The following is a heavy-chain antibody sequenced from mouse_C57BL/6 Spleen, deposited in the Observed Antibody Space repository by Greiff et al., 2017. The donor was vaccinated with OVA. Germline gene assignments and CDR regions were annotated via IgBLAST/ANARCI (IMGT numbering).Heavy chain of an antibody. J-gene: IGHJ2*01. V-gene: IGHV1-80*01. CDR2: IYPGDGDT. D-gene: IGHD4-1*01. Sequence: VQRVESGAELVKPGASVKISCKASGYAFSSYWMNWVKQRPGKGLEWIGQIYPGDGDTNYNGKFKGKATLTADKSSSTAYMQLSSLTSEDSAVYFCARAGNWAPGYWGQGTTLTVSS. CDR3: ARAGNWAPGY. CDR1: GYAFSSYW.